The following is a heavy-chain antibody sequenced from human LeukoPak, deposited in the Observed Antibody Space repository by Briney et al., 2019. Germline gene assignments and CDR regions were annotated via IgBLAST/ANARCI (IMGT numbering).Heavy chain of an antibody. Sequence: SETLSLICTVSGGSISSSSYFWGWVRQPPGKGLEWIGTIYYSGSTYYNPSLKSRVTMSIDTSKNQFSLKLNSVTAADTALYYCARHRGVQCSDYFGYWGQGTLVHVSS. V-gene: IGHV4-39*01. J-gene: IGHJ4*02. CDR1: GGSISSSSYF. CDR2: IYYSGST. CDR3: ARHRGVQCSDYFGY. D-gene: IGHD1-1*01.